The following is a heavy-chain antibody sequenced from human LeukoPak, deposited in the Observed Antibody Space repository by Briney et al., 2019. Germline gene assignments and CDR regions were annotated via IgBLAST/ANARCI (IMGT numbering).Heavy chain of an antibody. Sequence: GGSLRLSCAAYGFTFNNAWMSWVRQAPGKGLEWVGRIKGKTNGETTDYAAPVKGRFTISRDDSKKMLYLQMNSLKTEDTAVYCCTQDDAGYYDFTWFDPWGQGTLVTVSS. D-gene: IGHD3-3*01. CDR2: IKGKTNGETT. J-gene: IGHJ5*02. CDR1: GFTFNNAW. CDR3: TQDDAGYYDFTWFDP. V-gene: IGHV3-15*01.